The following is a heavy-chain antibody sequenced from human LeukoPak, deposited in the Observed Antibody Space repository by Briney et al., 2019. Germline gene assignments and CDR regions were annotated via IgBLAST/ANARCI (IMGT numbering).Heavy chain of an antibody. J-gene: IGHJ4*02. CDR1: GFTFSSYA. CDR2: ISYDGSNK. D-gene: IGHD6-19*01. CDR3: ARDRLAVAGQGDYFDY. V-gene: IGHV3-30*04. Sequence: GSLRLSCAASGFTFSSYAMHWVRQAPGKGLEWVAVISYDGSNKYYADSVKGRFTISRDNSENTLYLQMNSLRAEDTAVYYCARDRLAVAGQGDYFDYWGQGTLVTVSS.